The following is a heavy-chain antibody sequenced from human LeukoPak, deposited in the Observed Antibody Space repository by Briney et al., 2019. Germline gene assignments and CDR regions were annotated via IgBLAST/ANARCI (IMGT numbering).Heavy chain of an antibody. V-gene: IGHV4-61*02. CDR1: GGSISSGSYY. CDR2: IYTSGST. Sequence: SQTLSLTCTVSGGSISSGSYYWSWIRQPAGKGLEWIGRIYTSGSTNYNPSLKSRVTISVDTSKNQFSLKLSSVTAADTAVYYCARDRGVRYYYMDVWGKGTTVTISS. D-gene: IGHD3-10*01. CDR3: ARDRGVRYYYMDV. J-gene: IGHJ6*03.